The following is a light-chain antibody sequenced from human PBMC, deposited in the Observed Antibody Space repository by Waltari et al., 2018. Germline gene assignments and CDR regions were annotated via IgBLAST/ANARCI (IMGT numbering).Light chain of an antibody. V-gene: IGKV3-20*01. CDR2: AAS. CDR3: QQYGSSPLT. Sequence: EIVLTQSPGTLSLSPVERATPTCRASHRISGSYLNWYHQKPGQAPRLLIYAASSRATGIPARFSGSGSGTDFTLTISRLEPEDFAVYYCQQYGSSPLTFGGGTKVEIK. J-gene: IGKJ4*02. CDR1: HRISGSY.